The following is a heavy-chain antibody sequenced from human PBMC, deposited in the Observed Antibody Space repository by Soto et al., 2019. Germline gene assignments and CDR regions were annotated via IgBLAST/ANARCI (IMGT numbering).Heavy chain of an antibody. CDR3: ASHLGYYYYYMYV. CDR1: GGSISSYY. J-gene: IGHJ6*03. Sequence: SETLSLTCTVSGGSISSYYWSWIRQPPGKGLEWIGYIYYSGSTNYNPSLKSRVTISVDTSKNQFSLKLSSVTAADTAVYYCASHLGYYYYYMYVWGKGTTVTVS. V-gene: IGHV4-59*08. CDR2: IYYSGST.